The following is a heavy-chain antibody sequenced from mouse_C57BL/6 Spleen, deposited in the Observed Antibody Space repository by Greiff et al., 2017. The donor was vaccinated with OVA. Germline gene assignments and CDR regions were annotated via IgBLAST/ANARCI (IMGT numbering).Heavy chain of an antibody. CDR3: ARWGTTVENYFGY. CDR1: GYTFTSSW. J-gene: IGHJ2*01. V-gene: IGHV1-64*01. D-gene: IGHD1-1*01. CDR2: IHPNSAST. Sequence: QVQLQQPGAALVQPGASVQLSCKASGYTFTSSWMHWFKQPPGQVLEWIGMIHPNSASTHYNANFTSKATLTVDTSSSTAYMQLSSLTSEDSAVYYCARWGTTVENYFGYWGQGTTRTVSS.